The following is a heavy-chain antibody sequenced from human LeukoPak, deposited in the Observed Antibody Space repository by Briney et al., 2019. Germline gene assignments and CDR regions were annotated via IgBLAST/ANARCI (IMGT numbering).Heavy chain of an antibody. Sequence: PSETLSLTCAAYGGSFSGDYWSWIRQPPGKGLEWIGEINHSGSTNYNPSLKSRVTISVDTSKNQFSLKLRSVTAADTAVYYCARAGSSSWYLYYWGQGTLVTVSS. CDR2: INHSGST. J-gene: IGHJ4*02. CDR3: ARAGSSSWYLYY. V-gene: IGHV4-34*01. CDR1: GGSFSGDY. D-gene: IGHD6-13*01.